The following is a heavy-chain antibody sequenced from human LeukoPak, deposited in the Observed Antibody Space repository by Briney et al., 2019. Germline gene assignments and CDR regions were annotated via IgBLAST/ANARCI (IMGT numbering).Heavy chain of an antibody. D-gene: IGHD1-1*01. CDR3: ARAAGTTYPSNWFDP. J-gene: IGHJ5*02. CDR2: IHSSSSTM. Sequence: GGSLRLSCAASGFTFSNYGMNWVRQAPGKGLEWVSYIHSSSSTMYYADSVKGRFTISRDNAKNSLFLQLNSLRAEDTAVYYCARAAGTTYPSNWFDPWGQGTLVTVSS. CDR1: GFTFSNYG. V-gene: IGHV3-48*04.